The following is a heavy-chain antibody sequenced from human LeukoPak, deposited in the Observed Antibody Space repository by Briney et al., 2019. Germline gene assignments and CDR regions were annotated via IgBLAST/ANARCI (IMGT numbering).Heavy chain of an antibody. D-gene: IGHD6-13*01. V-gene: IGHV1-69*05. CDR1: GGTFSSYA. CDR3: ARAGMAAVGIDWFDP. J-gene: IGHJ5*02. CDR2: IIPIFGTA. Sequence: ASVKVSCKVSGGTFSSYAISWVRQAPGQGLEWMGGIIPIFGTANYAQKFQGRVTITTDESTSTAYMELSSLRSEDTAVYYCARAGMAAVGIDWFDPWGQGTLVTVSS.